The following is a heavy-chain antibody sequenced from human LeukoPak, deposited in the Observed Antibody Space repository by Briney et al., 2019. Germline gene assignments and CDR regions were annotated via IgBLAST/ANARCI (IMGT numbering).Heavy chain of an antibody. J-gene: IGHJ3*02. CDR2: IYWNDDK. CDR1: GFSLNTSGVG. V-gene: IGHV2-5*01. Sequence: SGPTLVNPTQTLTLTCTFSGFSLNTSGVGVGWIRQPPGKALEWLALIYWNDDKRYSPSLKSRLTITKDTSKNQVVLTMTNTDPADTATYYRAHTYYDFLHTAFDIWGQGTMVTVSS. D-gene: IGHD3-3*01. CDR3: AHTYYDFLHTAFDI.